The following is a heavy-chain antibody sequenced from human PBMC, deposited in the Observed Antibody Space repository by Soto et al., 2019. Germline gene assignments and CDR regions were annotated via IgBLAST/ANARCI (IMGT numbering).Heavy chain of an antibody. CDR2: INAGNGNT. Sequence: ASVKVSCKASGYTFTSYAMHWVRQAPGQRLEWMGWINAGNGNTKYSQKFQGRVTITRDTSASTAYMELSSLRSEDTAVYYCASPRTETVWSGNPSWGQGPLVTVPP. J-gene: IGHJ5*02. CDR3: ASPRTETVWSGNPS. D-gene: IGHD3-3*01. CDR1: GYTFTSYA. V-gene: IGHV1-3*01.